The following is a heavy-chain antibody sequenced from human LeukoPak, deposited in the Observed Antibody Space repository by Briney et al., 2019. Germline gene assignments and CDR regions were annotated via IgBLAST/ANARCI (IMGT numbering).Heavy chain of an antibody. D-gene: IGHD3-22*01. V-gene: IGHV3-7*01. CDR3: APSHDSSGND. J-gene: IGHJ4*02. CDR1: GFSFSSYW. CDR2: IKYDGSHK. Sequence: GGSLRLSCVASGFSFSSYWMAWVRQAPGKGLEWVANIKYDGSHKYYVDSVKGRFTISRDNAKNSVYLQMNSLRVDDTAVYFCAPSHDSSGNDWGQGTMVTVSS.